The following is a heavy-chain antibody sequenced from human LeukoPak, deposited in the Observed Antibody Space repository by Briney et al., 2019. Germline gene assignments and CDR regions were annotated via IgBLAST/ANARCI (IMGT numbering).Heavy chain of an antibody. D-gene: IGHD6-19*01. CDR3: AKPQYSSGWYYFDY. CDR1: GFTFSSYA. V-gene: IGHV3-23*01. Sequence: GGSLRLSCAASGFTFSSYAMSWVRQAPGKGLEWVSAISGSGGSTYYADSVKGRFTISRDNSKNTLYLQMNSLRAEDTAVYYCAKPQYSSGWYYFDYGGQGTLVTVSA. CDR2: ISGSGGST. J-gene: IGHJ4*02.